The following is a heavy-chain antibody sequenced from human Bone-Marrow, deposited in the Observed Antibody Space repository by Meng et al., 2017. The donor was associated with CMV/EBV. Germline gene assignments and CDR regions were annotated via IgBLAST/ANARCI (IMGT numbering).Heavy chain of an antibody. V-gene: IGHV4-34*01. J-gene: IGHJ4*02. D-gene: IGHD3-22*01. CDR2: VNHSGIT. Sequence: SETLSLTGDVHGASFSAYYWSWIRQSPGKGLEWIGEVNHSGITNYNPSLESRVTISVDTSKNQFSLKLSSVTAADTAVYYCARGPRYDSAGYYLNYWGQGTLVTVSS. CDR1: GASFSAYY. CDR3: ARGPRYDSAGYYLNY.